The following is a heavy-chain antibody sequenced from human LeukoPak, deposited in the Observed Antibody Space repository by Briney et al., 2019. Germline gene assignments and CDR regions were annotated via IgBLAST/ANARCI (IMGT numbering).Heavy chain of an antibody. CDR3: ASGAIGPAGY. CDR2: IYYSGST. Sequence: TSETLSLTCTVSGGSISSSSYYWGWIRQPPGKGLEWIGSIYYSGSTYYNPSLKSRVTISVDTSKNQFSLKLSSVTAADTAVYYCASGAIGPAGYWGQGTLVTVSS. V-gene: IGHV4-39*07. CDR1: GGSISSSSYY. D-gene: IGHD3-16*02. J-gene: IGHJ4*02.